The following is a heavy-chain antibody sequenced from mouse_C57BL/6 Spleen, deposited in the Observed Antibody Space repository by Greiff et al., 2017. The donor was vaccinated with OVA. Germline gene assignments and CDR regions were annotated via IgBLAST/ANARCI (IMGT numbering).Heavy chain of an antibody. CDR1: GYTFTSYW. J-gene: IGHJ3*01. Sequence: QVQLQQPGAELVKPGASVKMSCKASGYTFTSYWITWVKQRPGQGLEWIGDIYPGSGSTNYNEKFKSKATLTVDTSSSTAYMQLSSLTSEDSAVYYGARWRDCDGAWFAYWGQGTLVTVSA. D-gene: IGHD2-4*01. CDR3: ARWRDCDGAWFAY. V-gene: IGHV1-55*01. CDR2: IYPGSGST.